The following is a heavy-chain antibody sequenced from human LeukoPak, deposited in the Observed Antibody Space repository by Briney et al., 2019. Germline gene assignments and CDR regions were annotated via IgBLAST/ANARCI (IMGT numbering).Heavy chain of an antibody. CDR1: GFTFSDYY. CDR2: ISSSGNTT. J-gene: IGHJ6*03. Sequence: PGGSLRLSCAASGFTFSDYYMSWIRQAPGKGLEWVSYISSSGNTTYHADSVKGRFTISRDNAKNSLYLQMSSLRAEDTAVYYCARDAYCSSTSCYDYYYYYMDVWGKGTTVTISS. CDR3: ARDAYCSSTSCYDYYYYYMDV. D-gene: IGHD2-2*01. V-gene: IGHV3-11*04.